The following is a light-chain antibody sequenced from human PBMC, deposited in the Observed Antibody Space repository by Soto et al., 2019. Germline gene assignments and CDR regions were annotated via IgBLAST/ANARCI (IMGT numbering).Light chain of an antibody. CDR2: GAS. CDR1: QSVSSSY. Sequence: EIVLTQSPGTLSLSPGERATLSRRASQSVSSSYLAWYQQKPGQAPRLLIYGASSRATGIPDRFSGSGSGKDFTLTISRLEPEDFAVYYCQQYGSSPQWTFGQGTKVDIK. V-gene: IGKV3-20*01. CDR3: QQYGSSPQWT. J-gene: IGKJ1*01.